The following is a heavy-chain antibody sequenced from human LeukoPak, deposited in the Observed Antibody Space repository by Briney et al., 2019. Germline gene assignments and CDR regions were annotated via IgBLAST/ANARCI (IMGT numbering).Heavy chain of an antibody. D-gene: IGHD3-9*01. V-gene: IGHV1-2*02. CDR2: INPNSGGT. J-gene: IGHJ4*02. CDR3: ARSLAYYDILTGYPGY. Sequence: GASVKVSCKASGYTFTGYYLHWVRQAPGQGLEWMGWINPNSGGTNYAQKFQGRVTMTRDTSISTAYMELSRLRSDDTAVYYCARSLAYYDILTGYPGYWGQGTLVTVSS. CDR1: GYTFTGYY.